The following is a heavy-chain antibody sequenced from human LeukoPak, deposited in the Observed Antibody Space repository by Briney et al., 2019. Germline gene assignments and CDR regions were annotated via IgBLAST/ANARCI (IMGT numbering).Heavy chain of an antibody. Sequence: ASVKVSCKASGYAFTSYYMHWVRQAPGQGLEWMGIINPSGGSTSYAQKFQGRVTITADKSTSTAYMELSSLRSEDTAVYYCARDRATVTTWSADVWGKGTTVTVSS. D-gene: IGHD4-17*01. V-gene: IGHV1-46*01. J-gene: IGHJ6*04. CDR1: GYAFTSYY. CDR2: INPSGGST. CDR3: ARDRATVTTWSADV.